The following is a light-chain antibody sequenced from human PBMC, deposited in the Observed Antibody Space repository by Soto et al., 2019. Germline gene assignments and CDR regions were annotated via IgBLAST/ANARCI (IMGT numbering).Light chain of an antibody. V-gene: IGKV1-5*03. J-gene: IGKJ5*01. CDR2: KAS. CDR3: QQRSNWPSIT. Sequence: DIQMTPSPSTLSGSVVDRVTITCRASQTISSWLAWYQQKPGKAPKLLIYKASTLKSGVPSRFSGSGSGTDFTLTINSLEPEDFAVYYCQQRSNWPSITFGQGTRLEIK. CDR1: QTISSW.